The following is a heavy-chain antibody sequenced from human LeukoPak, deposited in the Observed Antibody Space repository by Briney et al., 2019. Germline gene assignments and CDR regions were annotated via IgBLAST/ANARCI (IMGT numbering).Heavy chain of an antibody. CDR3: ARDVAAPGGVYFDY. CDR1: GFTFSSYG. CDR2: MWYDGSNK. V-gene: IGHV3-33*01. J-gene: IGHJ4*02. D-gene: IGHD3-16*01. Sequence: PGGSLRLSCAASGFTFSSYGMHWLRQAPGKGLEWVAVMWYDGSNKYYADSVEGRFTISRDNSKNTLYLQMNSLRAEDTAVYYCARDVAAPGGVYFDYWGQGTLVTVSS.